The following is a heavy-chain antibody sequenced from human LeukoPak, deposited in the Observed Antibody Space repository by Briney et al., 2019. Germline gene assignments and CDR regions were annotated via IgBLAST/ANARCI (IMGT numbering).Heavy chain of an antibody. CDR2: IKQDGSEK. J-gene: IGHJ4*02. CDR3: AREGCSGGSCYYLY. D-gene: IGHD2-15*01. Sequence: GGSLRLSCAASGFTFSSNWMSWVRQAPGKGLEWVANIKQDGSEKYYVDSVKGRFTISRDNAKNSLYLQMNSLRAEDTAVYYCAREGCSGGSCYYLYWGQGTLVTVSS. CDR1: GFTFSSNW. V-gene: IGHV3-7*01.